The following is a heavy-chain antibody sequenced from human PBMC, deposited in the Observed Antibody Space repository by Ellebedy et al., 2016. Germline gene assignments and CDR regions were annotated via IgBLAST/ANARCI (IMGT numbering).Heavy chain of an antibody. CDR1: GYTFTSYY. D-gene: IGHD2-15*01. CDR2: INPSGGST. J-gene: IGHJ3*02. Sequence: ASVKVSCKASGYTFTSYYMHWVRQAPGQGLEWMGIINPSGGSTSYAQKFQGRVTMTRDTSTSTVYMELSSLRSEDTAVYYCARDLSLGYCSGGSCLDDAFDIWGQGTMVTVSS. V-gene: IGHV1-46*01. CDR3: ARDLSLGYCSGGSCLDDAFDI.